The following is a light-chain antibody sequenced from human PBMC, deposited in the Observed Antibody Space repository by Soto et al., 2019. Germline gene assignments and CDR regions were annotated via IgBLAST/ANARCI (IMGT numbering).Light chain of an antibody. CDR1: QGIGTS. CDR2: AAS. V-gene: IGKV1-9*01. Sequence: DIQLTQSQSLLSASVGDRVTITCRASQGIGTSVAWYQQKPGKAPKSLVYAASTLQSGVPSRFSGRGSGTEFTLTISSLRPEDFATYYCQQLKSYPLTFGGGTKVDIK. CDR3: QQLKSYPLT. J-gene: IGKJ4*01.